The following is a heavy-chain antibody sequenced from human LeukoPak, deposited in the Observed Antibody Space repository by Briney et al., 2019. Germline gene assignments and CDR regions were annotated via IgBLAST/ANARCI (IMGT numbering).Heavy chain of an antibody. CDR3: ARLPTL. CDR2: IYYSGNTNYT. V-gene: IGHV4-59*08. Sequence: SETLSLTCTVSGGSISTYYWSWIRQPPGKGLEWVGYIYYSGNTNYTNYNPSLKSRVTISVDTSKNQVSLQLYSVTDADTAVYYCARLPTLWGQGTLVTVSS. CDR1: GGSISTYY. D-gene: IGHD4-17*01. J-gene: IGHJ4*02.